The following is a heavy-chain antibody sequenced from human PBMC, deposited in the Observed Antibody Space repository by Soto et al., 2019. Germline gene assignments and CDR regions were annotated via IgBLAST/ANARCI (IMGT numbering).Heavy chain of an antibody. Sequence: ASVKVSCKASGFTFTRYYIHWVRQAPGQGLEWMGLINPSAGSTAFAQRFQGRVTMTRDTSTSTVYMELSSLRSEDTAVYYCAWGFVLGGYRYWEFDWYFDLWGRGTLVTVSS. CDR3: AWGFVLGGYRYWEFDWYFDL. V-gene: IGHV1-46*03. J-gene: IGHJ2*01. D-gene: IGHD3-16*02. CDR1: GFTFTRYY. CDR2: INPSAGST.